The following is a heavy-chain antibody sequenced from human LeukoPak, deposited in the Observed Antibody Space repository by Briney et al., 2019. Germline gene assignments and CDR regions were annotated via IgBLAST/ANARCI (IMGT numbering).Heavy chain of an antibody. Sequence: SETLSLTCTVSGDSISGFYWSWIRQAAGKGLEWIGHIYTSGSTNYNPSLKSRVTMSVDMSKNQFSLKLRSVTAADTAVYYCARDVVAARGSFDYWGQRTLVTVSS. V-gene: IGHV4-4*07. CDR1: GDSISGFY. J-gene: IGHJ4*02. CDR2: IYTSGST. CDR3: ARDVVAARGSFDY. D-gene: IGHD2-2*01.